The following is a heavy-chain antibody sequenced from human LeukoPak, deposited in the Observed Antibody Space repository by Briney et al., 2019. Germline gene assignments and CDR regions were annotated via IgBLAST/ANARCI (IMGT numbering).Heavy chain of an antibody. CDR1: GYTFTSYG. Sequence: EASVKVSCKASGYTFTSYGISWVRQAPGQGLEWMGWISAYNGNTNYAQKLQGRVTMTTDTSTSTAYMELRSLRSDDTAVYYCASSRKDIVVVPAAILWGQGTLVTVSS. V-gene: IGHV1-18*01. CDR2: ISAYNGNT. D-gene: IGHD2-2*01. J-gene: IGHJ4*02. CDR3: ASSRKDIVVVPAAIL.